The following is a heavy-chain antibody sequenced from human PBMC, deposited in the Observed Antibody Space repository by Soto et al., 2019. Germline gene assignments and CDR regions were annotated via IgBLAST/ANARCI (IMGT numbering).Heavy chain of an antibody. Sequence: QVQLVQSGAEVKKPGASVKVSCKASGYTFTSYGISWVRQAPGQGLEWMGWISAYNGNTNYAQKLQGRVTMTTDTSSSTAYMELRRLRSDDTAVYYCARDLRIDGPTGDRQDIYSMDVWGQGTTVTVSS. D-gene: IGHD7-27*01. J-gene: IGHJ6*02. CDR2: ISAYNGNT. CDR1: GYTFTSYG. CDR3: ARDLRIDGPTGDRQDIYSMDV. V-gene: IGHV1-18*01.